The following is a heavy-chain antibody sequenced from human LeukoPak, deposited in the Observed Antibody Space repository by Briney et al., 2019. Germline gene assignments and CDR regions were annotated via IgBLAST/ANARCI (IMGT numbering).Heavy chain of an antibody. D-gene: IGHD7-27*01. CDR3: AKDGGLWVSAHWGDS. Sequence: GGSLRLSCAASGFTFDDYAMHWVRQAPGKGLEWVSTITTSDGNTYYADSVKGRFTVSRDNSKNTLFLQMNSLRAEDTAVYYCAKDGGLWVSAHWGDSWGRGTLVTVSS. J-gene: IGHJ4*02. CDR1: GFTFDDYA. CDR2: ITTSDGNT. V-gene: IGHV3-23*01.